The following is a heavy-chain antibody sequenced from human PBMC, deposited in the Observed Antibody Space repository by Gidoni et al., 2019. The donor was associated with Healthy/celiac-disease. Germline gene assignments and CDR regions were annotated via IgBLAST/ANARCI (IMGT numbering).Heavy chain of an antibody. J-gene: IGHJ1*01. D-gene: IGHD5-18*01. Sequence: QVQLVQSGAEVKKPGSSVKVSCKASGGTFSSYTISWVRQAPGQGLEWMGRIIPILGIANYAQKFQGRVTITADKSTSTAYMELSSLRSEDTAVYYCAGAPQRYSYAEYFQHWGQGTLVTVSS. CDR3: AGAPQRYSYAEYFQH. CDR2: IIPILGIA. V-gene: IGHV1-69*02. CDR1: GGTFSSYT.